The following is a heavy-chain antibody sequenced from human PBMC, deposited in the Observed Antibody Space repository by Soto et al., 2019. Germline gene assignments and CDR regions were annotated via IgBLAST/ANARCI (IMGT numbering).Heavy chain of an antibody. D-gene: IGHD3-16*02. J-gene: IGHJ4*02. CDR3: AVGVGYMITFGGGIVPPDY. CDR2: INPSGGST. V-gene: IGHV1-46*01. CDR1: GYTFTSYY. Sequence: QVQLVQSGAEVKKPGASVKVSCKASGYTFTSYYMHWVRQAPGQGLEWMGIINPSGGSTSYAQKFQSRVTMTSDTSTSTDYMELSSLRSEDTAVYYCAVGVGYMITFGGGIVPPDYWGQGTLVTVSS.